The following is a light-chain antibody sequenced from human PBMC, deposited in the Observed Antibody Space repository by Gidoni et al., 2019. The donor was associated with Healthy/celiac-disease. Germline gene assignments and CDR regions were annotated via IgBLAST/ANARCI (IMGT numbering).Light chain of an antibody. Sequence: SYELTQPPSVSVSPGQTASITCSGAKLGDKYACWYQQQPGQSPVLVIYQDSKRPSGIPERFSGSNSGNTATLTISGTQAMYEADYYCQAWDSSTVVFGGGTKLTVL. CDR3: QAWDSSTVV. V-gene: IGLV3-1*01. CDR2: QDS. CDR1: KLGDKY. J-gene: IGLJ2*01.